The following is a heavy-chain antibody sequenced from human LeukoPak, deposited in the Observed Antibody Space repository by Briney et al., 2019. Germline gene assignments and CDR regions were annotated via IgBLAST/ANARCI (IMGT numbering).Heavy chain of an antibody. J-gene: IGHJ4*02. CDR2: LRGADERT. V-gene: IGHV3-23*01. Sequence: RGSLRLSSAVPGFTPTAYALSCVRQAPGKGLEWVSALRGADERTYYADSVKGRFTISRDLSKNTLSLQMNSLRAEDSALSYCARSTRYRNFGYWGQGALVTVSS. CDR3: ARSTRYRNFGY. CDR1: GFTPTAYA. D-gene: IGHD1-26*01.